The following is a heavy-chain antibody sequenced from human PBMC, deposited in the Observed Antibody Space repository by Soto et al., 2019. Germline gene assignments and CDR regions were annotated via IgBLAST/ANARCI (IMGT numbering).Heavy chain of an antibody. CDR3: ARLYCISTSCYLGMDV. J-gene: IGHJ6*02. D-gene: IGHD2-2*01. Sequence: ASVKVSCKASGYTFTSYGISWVRQAPGQGLEWMGWISAYNGNRNYVQKLQGRVTMTTDTSTSTANMELRSLRSDDTAVYYCARLYCISTSCYLGMDVWGQGPRSPSP. V-gene: IGHV1-18*01. CDR1: GYTFTSYG. CDR2: ISAYNGNR.